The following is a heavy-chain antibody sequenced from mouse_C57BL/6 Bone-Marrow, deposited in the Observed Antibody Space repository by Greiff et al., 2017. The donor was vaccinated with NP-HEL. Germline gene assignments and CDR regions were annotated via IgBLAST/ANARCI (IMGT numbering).Heavy chain of an antibody. CDR3: ARRRVYSNYWFAY. Sequence: EVQLQQSGPELVKPGASVKISCKASGYTFTDYYMNWVKQSHGKSLEWIGEINPNNGGTSYNQKFKGKATLTVDKSSSTADMELRSLTSEDSAVYYCARRRVYSNYWFAYWGQGTLVTVSA. J-gene: IGHJ3*01. V-gene: IGHV1-26*01. CDR2: INPNNGGT. D-gene: IGHD2-5*01. CDR1: GYTFTDYY.